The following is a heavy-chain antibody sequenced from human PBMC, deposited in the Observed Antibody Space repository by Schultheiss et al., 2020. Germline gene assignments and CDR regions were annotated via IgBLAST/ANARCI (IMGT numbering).Heavy chain of an antibody. CDR2: ISGYNGNT. D-gene: IGHD2-2*01. V-gene: IGHV1-18*04. CDR1: GYTLTDYY. CDR3: ASETPAGYHDAFDI. J-gene: IGHJ3*02. Sequence: ASVKVSCKASGYTLTDYYMHWVRQAPGQGLEWMGWISGYNGNTNYAQKVQGRVTMTTDTSTSTVYMELRSLRSDDTAVYYCASETPAGYHDAFDIWGQGTMVTVSS.